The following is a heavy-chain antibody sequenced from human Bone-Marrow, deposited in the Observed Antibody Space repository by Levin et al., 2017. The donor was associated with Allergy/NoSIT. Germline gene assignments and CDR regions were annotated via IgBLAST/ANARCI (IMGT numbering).Heavy chain of an antibody. CDR1: GGTFSSYT. CDR2: IIPILGIA. D-gene: IGHD3-22*01. Sequence: PEASVKVSCKASGGTFSSYTISWVRQAPGQGLEWMGRIIPILGIANYAQKFQGRVTITADKSTSTAYMELSSLRSEDTAVYYCAREHYDSSGFTPGGWFDPWGQGTLVTVSS. J-gene: IGHJ5*02. CDR3: AREHYDSSGFTPGGWFDP. V-gene: IGHV1-69*04.